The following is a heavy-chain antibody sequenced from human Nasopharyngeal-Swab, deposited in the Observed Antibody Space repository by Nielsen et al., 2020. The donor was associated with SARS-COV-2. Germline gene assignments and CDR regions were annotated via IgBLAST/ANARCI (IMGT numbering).Heavy chain of an antibody. D-gene: IGHD3-22*01. Sequence: GESLKISCAASGFTFSSYSMNWVRQAPGKGLEWVSYISSSSSTIYYADSVKGRFTISRDNAKNSLYLQMNSLGDEDTAVYYCARDLLGFPYHYGMDVGGQGTTVTVSS. V-gene: IGHV3-48*02. J-gene: IGHJ6*02. CDR1: GFTFSSYS. CDR3: ARDLLGFPYHYGMDV. CDR2: ISSSSSTI.